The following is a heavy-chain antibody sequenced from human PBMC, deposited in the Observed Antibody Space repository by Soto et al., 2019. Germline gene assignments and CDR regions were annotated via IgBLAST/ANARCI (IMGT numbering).Heavy chain of an antibody. CDR1: GGSISSGDYY. CDR3: ARGVSEYGDYGGGYYFDY. V-gene: IGHV4-30-4*01. Sequence: QVQLQESGPGLVKPSQTLSLTCTVSGGSISSGDYYWSWIRQPPGKGLEWIGYIYYSGSTYYNPSLKSRVTISVDTSKNQFSLKLSSVTAADTAVYYCARGVSEYGDYGGGYYFDYWGQGTLVTVSS. CDR2: IYYSGST. J-gene: IGHJ4*02. D-gene: IGHD4-17*01.